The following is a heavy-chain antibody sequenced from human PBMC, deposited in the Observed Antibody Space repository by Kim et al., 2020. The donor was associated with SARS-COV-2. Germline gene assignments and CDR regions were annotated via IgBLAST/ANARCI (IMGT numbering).Heavy chain of an antibody. CDR2: ISGSGGST. Sequence: GGSLRLSCAAFGFTFRSFAMNWVRQAPGKGLEWVSGISGSGGSTYYADSVKGRFTFSRDNSKNTLYLQMKSLRAEDTAVYYCATDFYWDNNGAGAFDMWGQGTMV. D-gene: IGHD3-10*01. CDR1: GFTFRSFA. V-gene: IGHV3-23*01. CDR3: ATDFYWDNNGAGAFDM. J-gene: IGHJ3*02.